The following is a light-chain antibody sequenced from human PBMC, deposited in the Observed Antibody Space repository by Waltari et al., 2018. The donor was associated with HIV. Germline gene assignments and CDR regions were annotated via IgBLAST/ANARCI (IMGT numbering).Light chain of an antibody. Sequence: QSVLTQPPSVSGAPGQRVTTSSTGRSSNIGAGYGVHWFQQLPGTAPKLLIYGNPNRPSGVPDRFSGSKSGTSASLAITGLQAEDEADYYCQSYDSGLSAYVFGTGTKVTVL. J-gene: IGLJ1*01. V-gene: IGLV1-40*01. CDR1: SSNIGAGYG. CDR3: QSYDSGLSAYV. CDR2: GNP.